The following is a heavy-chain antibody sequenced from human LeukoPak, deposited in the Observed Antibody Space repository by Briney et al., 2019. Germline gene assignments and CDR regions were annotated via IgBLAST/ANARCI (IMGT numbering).Heavy chain of an antibody. CDR2: INWNGGST. CDR1: GFTFDDYG. D-gene: IGHD2-2*01. Sequence: GGSLRLSCAASGFTFDDYGMSWVRQAPGKGLEWVSGINWNGGSTGYADSVKGRFTISRDNAKNSLYLQMNSLRAEDTALYYCARDGTNCSSTSCHSSGFGYWGQGTLVTVSS. V-gene: IGHV3-20*04. CDR3: ARDGTNCSSTSCHSSGFGY. J-gene: IGHJ4*02.